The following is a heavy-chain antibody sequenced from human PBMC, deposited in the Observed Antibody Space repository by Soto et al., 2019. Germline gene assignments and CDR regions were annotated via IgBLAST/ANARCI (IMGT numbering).Heavy chain of an antibody. Sequence: QVQLVQSGAEVKKPGASVKVSCKASGYTFTSYDINWVRQATGQGLEWMGWMNPNSGNTGYAQKFQGRVTMTRNTSXXTXYKXLSSLRSEDTAVYYCARGISFLEWLLTDKGVSFDYWGQGTLVTVSS. CDR2: MNPNSGNT. CDR1: GYTFTSYD. D-gene: IGHD3-3*01. J-gene: IGHJ4*02. V-gene: IGHV1-8*01. CDR3: ARGISFLEWLLTDKGVSFDY.